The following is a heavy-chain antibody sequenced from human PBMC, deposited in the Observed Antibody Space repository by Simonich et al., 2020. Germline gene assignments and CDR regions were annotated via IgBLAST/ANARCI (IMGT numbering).Heavy chain of an antibody. J-gene: IGHJ4*02. V-gene: IGHV1-2*02. CDR1: GYTFTGYY. D-gene: IGHD1-1*01. CDR3: ASSKRGYNWNDFDY. Sequence: QVQLVQSGAEVKKPGASVKVSCKASGYTFTGYYMHWVRQAPGQGLELMRWINPNSVGTNSAQKFQGRVTMTRDTSISTAYMELSRLRSDDTAVYYCASSKRGYNWNDFDYWGQGTLVTVSS. CDR2: INPNSVGT.